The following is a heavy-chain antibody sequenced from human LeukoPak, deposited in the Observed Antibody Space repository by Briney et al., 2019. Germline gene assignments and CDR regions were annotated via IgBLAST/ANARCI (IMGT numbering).Heavy chain of an antibody. D-gene: IGHD3-22*01. Sequence: PSQTLSLTCTESGGSISSGGAYWSWIRQPAGTGLEWIGRIYTSGSTNYNPSLKSRVTMSVDTSKNQFSLKLSSVTAADTAVYYCARVAGYYYDLQGGDPYYFDYWGQGTLVTVSS. CDR1: GGSISSGGAY. V-gene: IGHV4-61*02. J-gene: IGHJ4*02. CDR2: IYTSGST. CDR3: ARVAGYYYDLQGGDPYYFDY.